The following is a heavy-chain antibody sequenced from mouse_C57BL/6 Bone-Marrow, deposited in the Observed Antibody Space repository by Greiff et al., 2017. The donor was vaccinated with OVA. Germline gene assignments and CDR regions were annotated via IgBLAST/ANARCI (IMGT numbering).Heavy chain of an antibody. CDR2: ISNGGGST. CDR1: GFTFSDYY. J-gene: IGHJ3*01. Sequence: EVQLVASGGGLVQPGGSLKLSCAASGFTFSDYYMYWVRQTPEKRLEWVAYISNGGGSTYYPDTVKGRFTISRDNAKNTLYLQMSRLKSEDTAMYYCARGLAWFAYWGQGTLVTVSA. V-gene: IGHV5-12*01. CDR3: ARGLAWFAY.